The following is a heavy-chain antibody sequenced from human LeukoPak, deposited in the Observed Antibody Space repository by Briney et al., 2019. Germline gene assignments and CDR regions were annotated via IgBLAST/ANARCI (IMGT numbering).Heavy chain of an antibody. CDR3: ARDPGQQLYFDY. CDR2: INPSGGST. D-gene: IGHD6-13*01. CDR1: GYTFTSYY. J-gene: IGHJ4*02. V-gene: IGHV1-46*01. Sequence: ASVKVSCKASGYTFTSYYMHWVRQAPGQGLEWMGIINPSGGSTSYAQKFQGRVTMTRDTSTSTVYMELSSLRSDDTAVYYCARDPGQQLYFDYWGQGTLVTVSS.